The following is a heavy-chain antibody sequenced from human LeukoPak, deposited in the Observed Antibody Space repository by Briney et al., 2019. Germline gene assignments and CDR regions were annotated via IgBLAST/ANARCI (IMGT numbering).Heavy chain of an antibody. V-gene: IGHV5-51*01. CDR2: IYPGDSDT. CDR1: GYSFTNYW. J-gene: IGHJ4*02. Sequence: GESLKISCKGSGYSFTNYWIGWGRQMPGKGLELMGIIYPGDSDTRYSPSFQGQVTISADKSISTAYLQWSSLKASDTAIYYCARRTDRSFWYLDYWGQGTLVTVSS. CDR3: ARRTDRSFWYLDY.